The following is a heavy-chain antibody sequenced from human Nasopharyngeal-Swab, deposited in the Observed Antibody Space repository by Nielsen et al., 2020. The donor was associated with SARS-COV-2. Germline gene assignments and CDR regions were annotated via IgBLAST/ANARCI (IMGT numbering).Heavy chain of an antibody. Sequence: GSLRLSCAASGLTFSTYAMTWVRQAPGKGLEWLSTMSGSGSGTYYADSVRGRFTISRDNSKSTLYLQMDSLRAEDTAIYYCANARIGYSGYDFPLGWFDPWGQGTLVSVSS. D-gene: IGHD5-12*01. J-gene: IGHJ5*02. CDR3: ANARIGYSGYDFPLGWFDP. V-gene: IGHV3-23*01. CDR1: GLTFSTYA. CDR2: MSGSGSGT.